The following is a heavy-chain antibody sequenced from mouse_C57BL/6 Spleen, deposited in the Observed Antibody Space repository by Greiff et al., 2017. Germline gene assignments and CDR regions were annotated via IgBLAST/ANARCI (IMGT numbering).Heavy chain of an antibody. V-gene: IGHV1-64*01. D-gene: IGHD1-1*01. CDR1: GYTFTSYW. CDR3: ARKGDYYGSYFDY. CDR2: IHPNSGST. Sequence: VQLKQPGAELVKPGASVKLSCKASGYTFTSYWMHWVKQRPGQGLEWIGMIHPNSGSTNYNEKFKSKATLTVDKSSSTAYMQLSSLTSEDSAVYYCARKGDYYGSYFDYWGQGTTLTVSS. J-gene: IGHJ2*01.